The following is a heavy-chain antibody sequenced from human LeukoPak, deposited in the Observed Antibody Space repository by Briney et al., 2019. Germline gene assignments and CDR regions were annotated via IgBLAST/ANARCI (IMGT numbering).Heavy chain of an antibody. D-gene: IGHD2-2*02. J-gene: IGHJ2*01. Sequence: SVKVSCKASGGTFSSYAISWVRQAPGQGLEWMGRIIPIFGTANYAQKLQGRVTMTTDTSTSTAYMELRSLRSDDTAVYYCARIVVPAATPYWYFDLWGRGTLVTVSS. CDR2: IIPIFGTA. CDR3: ARIVVPAATPYWYFDL. V-gene: IGHV1-69*05. CDR1: GGTFSSYA.